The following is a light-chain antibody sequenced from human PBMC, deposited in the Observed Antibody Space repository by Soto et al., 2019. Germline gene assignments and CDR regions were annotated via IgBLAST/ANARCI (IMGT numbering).Light chain of an antibody. Sequence: QSALTQPASVSGSPGQSITISCTGTSRDVGGYNYVSWYQQHPGKAPKLMIYDLSNRPSGVSNRFSGSKSGNTASLTISGLQAEDEADYYCSSYTSSSTKVFGGGTKLTVL. CDR2: DLS. V-gene: IGLV2-14*01. CDR3: SSYTSSSTKV. CDR1: SRDVGGYNY. J-gene: IGLJ2*01.